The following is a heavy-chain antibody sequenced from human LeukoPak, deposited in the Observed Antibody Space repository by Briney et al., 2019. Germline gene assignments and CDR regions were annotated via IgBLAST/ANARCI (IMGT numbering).Heavy chain of an antibody. J-gene: IGHJ4*02. D-gene: IGHD3-22*01. CDR1: RFTFSSYS. CDR3: ARSYYEYYYDSSGYYRPYFDY. Sequence: GGSLRLSCAASRFTFSSYSMNWVRQAPGKGLEWVAVISYDGSNKYYADSVKGRFTISRDNSKNTLYLQMNSLRAEDTAVYYCARSYYEYYYDSSGYYRPYFDYWGQGTLVTVSS. CDR2: ISYDGSNK. V-gene: IGHV3-30*03.